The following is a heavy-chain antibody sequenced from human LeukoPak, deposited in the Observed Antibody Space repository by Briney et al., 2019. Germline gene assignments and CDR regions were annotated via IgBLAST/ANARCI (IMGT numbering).Heavy chain of an antibody. CDR3: AKGGDVLRFLEWLLTDAFDI. J-gene: IGHJ3*02. CDR2: ISGSGGST. Sequence: PGGSLRLSCAASGFTFSSYAMSWVRQAPGKGLEWVSAISGSGGSTYYADSVKGRFTISRDNSKNTLYLQMNSLRAEDTAVYYCAKGGDVLRFLEWLLTDAFDIWGQGTMVTVSS. CDR1: GFTFSSYA. V-gene: IGHV3-23*01. D-gene: IGHD3-3*01.